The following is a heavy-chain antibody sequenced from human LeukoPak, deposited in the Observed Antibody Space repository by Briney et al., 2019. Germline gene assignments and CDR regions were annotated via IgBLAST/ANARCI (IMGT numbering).Heavy chain of an antibody. D-gene: IGHD6-13*01. CDR3: TRQQLDAFDI. V-gene: IGHV3-74*01. Sequence: PGGSLRLSCAASGFTFSTYWMHWVRQAPGTGLVWVSRINSDGSSTTYADSVKGRFTISRDNAKNTLSLQMNSLRAEDTAVYYCTRQQLDAFDIWGPGTVVTVSS. J-gene: IGHJ3*02. CDR2: INSDGSST. CDR1: GFTFSTYW.